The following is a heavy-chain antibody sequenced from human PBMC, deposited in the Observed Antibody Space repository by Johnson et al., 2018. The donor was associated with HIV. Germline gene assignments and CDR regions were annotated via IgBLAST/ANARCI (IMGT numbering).Heavy chain of an antibody. D-gene: IGHD6-6*01. CDR1: GFTFSSYA. CDR2: ISYDGSNK. V-gene: IGHV3-30*04. J-gene: IGHJ3*02. CDR3: ANLEYNSTDAFDI. Sequence: QVQLVESGGGLVQPGRSLRLSCAASGFTFSSYAMHWVRQAPGKGLEWVAVISYDGSNKYYADSVKGRFTISRDNSKNTLYLQMNSLRAEDTAVYYCANLEYNSTDAFDIWGQGTLVTVSS.